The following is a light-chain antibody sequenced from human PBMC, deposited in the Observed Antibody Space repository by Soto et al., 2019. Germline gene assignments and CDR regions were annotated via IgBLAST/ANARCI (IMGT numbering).Light chain of an antibody. CDR1: QTVSRNY. CDR2: GAS. V-gene: IGKV3-20*01. J-gene: IGKJ1*01. Sequence: EIVLTQSPGTLSLTPGERATLSCRASQTVSRNYLGWYQQKPGQAPRLLIYGASNRATAIPDRVSGSGSGTDFTLTISRLEPEDFAVYYCPQYDSSPRTFGQGTKVDI. CDR3: PQYDSSPRT.